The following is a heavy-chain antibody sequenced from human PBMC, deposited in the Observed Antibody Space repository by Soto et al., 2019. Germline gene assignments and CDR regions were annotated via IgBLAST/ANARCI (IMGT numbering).Heavy chain of an antibody. CDR3: ARPRERTISAAGYATDFAY. V-gene: IGHV4-39*01. J-gene: IGHJ4*02. D-gene: IGHD6-13*01. CDR2: IYYSGST. CDR1: GGSISSSSYY. Sequence: QLPLQESGPGLVKPSETLSLTCTVSGGSISSSSYYWGWIRQPPGKGLEWIGSIYYSGSTCYNPSLPSRVTVSVDTSRNQLPLKLSSVTAADTAVYYCARPRERTISAAGYATDFAYWGQGTLVTVSS.